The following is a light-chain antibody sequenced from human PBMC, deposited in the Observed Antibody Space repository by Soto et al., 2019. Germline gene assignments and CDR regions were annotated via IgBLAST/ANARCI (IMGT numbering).Light chain of an antibody. CDR2: GNS. CDR1: SSNIGAGYD. Sequence: AVVTQPPSVSGAPGQRVTISCTGSSSNIGAGYDVHWYQQLPGTAPKLLIYGNSNRPSGVPDRFSGSKSGTSASLAITGLQAEDEADYYCQSYDSRLSGVVFGGGTKLTVL. CDR3: QSYDSRLSGVV. J-gene: IGLJ2*01. V-gene: IGLV1-40*01.